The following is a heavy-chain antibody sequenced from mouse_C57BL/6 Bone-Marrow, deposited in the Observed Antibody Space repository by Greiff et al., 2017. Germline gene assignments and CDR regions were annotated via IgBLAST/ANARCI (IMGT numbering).Heavy chain of an antibody. CDR3: ATDDCGSRCPFDY. CDR1: GYTFTSHW. D-gene: IGHD1-1*01. V-gene: IGHV1-56*01. CDR2: IFPGSGGT. Sequence: QVQLQQSGPELVRPGASVKISCKAPGYTFTSHWMQWVRQRPGQGLEWIGAIFPGSGGTYYNEKFKGKATLTADTSSSTAYMQLSSLTSEDSAVYFCATDDCGSRCPFDYWGQGTTVTVSS. J-gene: IGHJ2*01.